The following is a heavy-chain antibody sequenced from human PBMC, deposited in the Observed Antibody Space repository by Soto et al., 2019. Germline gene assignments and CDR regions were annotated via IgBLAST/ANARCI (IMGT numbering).Heavy chain of an antibody. D-gene: IGHD6-13*01. Sequence: GGSLRLSCAASGFTFDDYAMHWVRQAPGKGLEWVSGISWNSGSIGYADSVKGRFTISRDNAKNYLYLQMNSLRAEDTALYYFAKDRHTQTPIAAAGTFDYWGQGTLVTVSS. V-gene: IGHV3-9*01. J-gene: IGHJ4*02. CDR2: ISWNSGSI. CDR3: AKDRHTQTPIAAAGTFDY. CDR1: GFTFDDYA.